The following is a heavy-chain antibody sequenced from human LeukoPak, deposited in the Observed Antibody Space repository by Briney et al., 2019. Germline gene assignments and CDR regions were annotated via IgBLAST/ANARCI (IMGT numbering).Heavy chain of an antibody. CDR1: GFTFDDYG. CDR3: ATESVEMATIPLGY. CDR2: INWNGGST. Sequence: PGGSLRLSCAASGFTFDDYGMSWVRQAPGKGLEWVSGINWNGGSTGYGDSVKGRFTISRDNAKNSLYLQMNSLRADDTAVYYCATESVEMATIPLGYWGQGTLVTVSS. J-gene: IGHJ4*02. V-gene: IGHV3-20*04. D-gene: IGHD5-24*01.